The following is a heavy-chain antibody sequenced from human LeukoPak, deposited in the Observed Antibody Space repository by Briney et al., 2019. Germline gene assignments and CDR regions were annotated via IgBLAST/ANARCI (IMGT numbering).Heavy chain of an antibody. V-gene: IGHV3-23*01. D-gene: IGHD3-3*01. CDR3: AKDLWSGYFLRWPASPQGFDI. CDR1: GFTFSNAW. CDR2: ISGSGGST. J-gene: IGHJ3*02. Sequence: PGGSLRLSCAASGFTFSNAWMSWVRQAPGKGLEWVSAISGSGGSTYYADSVKGRFTISRDNSKNTLYLQMNSLRAEDTAVYYCAKDLWSGYFLRWPASPQGFDIWGQGTMVTVSS.